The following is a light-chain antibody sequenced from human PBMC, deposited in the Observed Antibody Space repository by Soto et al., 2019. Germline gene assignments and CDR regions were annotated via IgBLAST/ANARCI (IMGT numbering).Light chain of an antibody. Sequence: AIRLTQSPSSLSASTVDRVTITCRASQGISSYLAWYQQKPGKSPKLLIYAASTLQSGVTSRFSGGGSGTDFTLTISCLQYQDFATYYCHQYYSYPQLTFGGGTKVDIK. V-gene: IGKV1-8*01. CDR1: QGISSY. CDR2: AAS. J-gene: IGKJ4*01. CDR3: HQYYSYPQLT.